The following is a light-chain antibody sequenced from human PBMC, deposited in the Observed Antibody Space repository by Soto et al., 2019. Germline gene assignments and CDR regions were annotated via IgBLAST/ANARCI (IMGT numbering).Light chain of an antibody. V-gene: IGLV1-44*01. Sequence: QSALTQPPSASGTPGQRVTISCSGSSSNIGSNSVNWYQQLPGTAPKLLIYSDNQRPSGVPERFSGSKSGTSASLAISGLQSEDEAEYYCAAWNDNMKGPAYVFGTGTKVTVL. J-gene: IGLJ1*01. CDR1: SSNIGSNS. CDR2: SDN. CDR3: AAWNDNMKGPAYV.